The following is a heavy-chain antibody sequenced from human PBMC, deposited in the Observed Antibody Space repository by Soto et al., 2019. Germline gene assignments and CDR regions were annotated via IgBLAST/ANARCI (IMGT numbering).Heavy chain of an antibody. V-gene: IGHV1-69*13. CDR3: ARGRGYSSSWYYFDY. CDR2: IIPIFGTA. CDR1: GGTFSSYA. D-gene: IGHD6-13*01. Sequence: ASVKVSCKASGGTFSSYAISWVRQAPGQGLEWMGGIIPIFGTANYAQKFQGRVTITADESTSTAYMELSSLRSEDTAVYYCARGRGYSSSWYYFDYWGQGTLVTVSS. J-gene: IGHJ4*02.